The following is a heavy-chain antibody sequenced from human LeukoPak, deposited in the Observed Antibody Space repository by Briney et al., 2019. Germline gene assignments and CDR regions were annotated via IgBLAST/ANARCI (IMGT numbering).Heavy chain of an antibody. CDR3: ARVVIVVVPAANYYMDV. D-gene: IGHD2-2*01. CDR2: ISAYNGNT. V-gene: IGHV1-18*01. Sequence: ASVKVSCKASGYTFTSYGISWVRQAPGQGLEWMGWISAYNGNTNYAQKLQGRVTMTTDTSTSTAYMELRSLRSDDTAVYYCARVVIVVVPAANYYMDVWGKGTTVTVSS. CDR1: GYTFTSYG. J-gene: IGHJ6*03.